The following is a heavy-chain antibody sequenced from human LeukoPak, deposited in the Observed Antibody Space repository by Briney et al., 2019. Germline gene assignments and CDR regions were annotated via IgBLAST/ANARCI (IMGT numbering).Heavy chain of an antibody. CDR1: GYTFTGYY. CDR2: INPNSGGT. Sequence: ASVKVSCKASGYTFTGYYMHWVRQAPGQGLEWMGWINPNSGGTNYAQKFQGRVTMTRDTSISTAYMELSRLRSDDTAVYYCARVPSGIAVAGMQMYDFDYWGQGTLVTVSS. CDR3: ARVPSGIAVAGMQMYDFDY. J-gene: IGHJ4*02. D-gene: IGHD6-19*01. V-gene: IGHV1-2*02.